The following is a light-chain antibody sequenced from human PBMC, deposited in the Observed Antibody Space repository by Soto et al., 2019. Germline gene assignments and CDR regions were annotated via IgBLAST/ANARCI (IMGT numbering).Light chain of an antibody. CDR3: SSYAGNNNYV. J-gene: IGLJ1*01. CDR1: TRDIAGYNY. V-gene: IGLV2-14*01. CDR2: QVT. Sequence: QSVLTQPASVSGSLGQSITISCTGTTRDIAGYNYISWYQQLPGKAPKLMIYQVTIRPSGISNRFSGSKSGNTASLTISGLQAEDEADYYCSSYAGNNNYVFGTGTKVTVL.